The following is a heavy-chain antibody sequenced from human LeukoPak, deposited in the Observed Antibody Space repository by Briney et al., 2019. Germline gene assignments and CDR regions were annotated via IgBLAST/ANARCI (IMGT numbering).Heavy chain of an antibody. D-gene: IGHD3-3*01. J-gene: IGHJ6*03. Sequence: PGGSLRLSCAASGFTFSSYWMSWVRQAPGKGLEWVANIKQDGSEKYYVDSVKGRFTISRDNAKNSLYLQMNSLRAEDTAVYYCARENVYDFWSGYYYYYMDVWGKGTTVTVSS. CDR2: IKQDGSEK. V-gene: IGHV3-7*01. CDR1: GFTFSSYW. CDR3: ARENVYDFWSGYYYYYMDV.